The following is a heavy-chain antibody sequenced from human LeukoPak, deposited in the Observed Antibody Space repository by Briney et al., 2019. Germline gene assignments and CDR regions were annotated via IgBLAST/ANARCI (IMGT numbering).Heavy chain of an antibody. V-gene: IGHV4-59*01. Sequence: PSETLSLTCTVSGGSITNSYWNWIRQPPGKGLEWIGYIYYSGTTNYNPSLKSRVTISVDTSKNQFSLKLNSVTAADTAVYYCAREDPQTKVPEGMDVWGQGTTVTVSS. CDR2: IYYSGTT. J-gene: IGHJ6*02. CDR1: GGSITNSY. D-gene: IGHD4/OR15-4a*01. CDR3: AREDPQTKVPEGMDV.